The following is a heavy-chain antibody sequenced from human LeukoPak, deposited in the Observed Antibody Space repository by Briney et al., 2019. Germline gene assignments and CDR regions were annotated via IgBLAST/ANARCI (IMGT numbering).Heavy chain of an antibody. D-gene: IGHD6-13*01. CDR2: IRYDGSNK. CDR1: GFTFSSYG. Sequence: GGSLRLSCAASGFTFSSYGMHWVRQAPGNGLEWVAFIRYDGSNKYYADSVKGRFTISRDNSKNTLYLQMNSLRAEDTAVYYCAKDLSSWYSYYYYYYMDVWGKGTTVTVSS. J-gene: IGHJ6*03. CDR3: AKDLSSWYSYYYYYYMDV. V-gene: IGHV3-30*02.